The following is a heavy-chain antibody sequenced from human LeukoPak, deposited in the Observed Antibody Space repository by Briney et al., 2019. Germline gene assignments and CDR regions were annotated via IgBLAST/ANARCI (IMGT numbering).Heavy chain of an antibody. CDR1: GGSISSSDNY. CDR2: FYYGGNT. Sequence: SETLSLTCTVSGGSISSSDNYWGWIRQPPGKGLEWIGSFYYGGNTYYNPPLKSRVTISVDTSKKQFSLKLNSVTAADTAVYYCARHPGYYFGMDVWGQGTTVTVSS. V-gene: IGHV4-39*01. J-gene: IGHJ6*02. CDR3: ARHPGYYFGMDV.